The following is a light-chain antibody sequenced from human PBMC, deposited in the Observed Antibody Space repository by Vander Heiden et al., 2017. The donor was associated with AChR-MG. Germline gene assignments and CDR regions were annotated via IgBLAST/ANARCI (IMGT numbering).Light chain of an antibody. CDR2: DAS. J-gene: IGKJ3*01. CDR3: QQYDNLLFT. V-gene: IGKV1-33*01. CDR1: QDISNY. Sequence: MTLSPSSLSASVGDSVTISGHAHQDISNYLNWYQQKPGKAPKLLIYDASNLATGVPSRFSGSGSGTDFTFIISSLQPEDIATYYCQQYDNLLFTFGPGTKVDIK.